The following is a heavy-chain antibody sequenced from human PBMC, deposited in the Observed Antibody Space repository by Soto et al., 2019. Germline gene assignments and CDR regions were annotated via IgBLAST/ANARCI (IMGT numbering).Heavy chain of an antibody. J-gene: IGHJ6*02. CDR2: IYYSGST. D-gene: IGHD3-10*01. Sequence: SETLSLTCTVSGGSISSGGYYWSWIRQQPGKGLEWIGYIYYSGSTYYNPSLKSRVTIPVDTSKNQFSLKLSSVTAADTAVYYCARDRTTMVRGVIIGYGMDVWGQGTTVTVSS. CDR3: ARDRTTMVRGVIIGYGMDV. CDR1: GGSISSGGYY. V-gene: IGHV4-31*03.